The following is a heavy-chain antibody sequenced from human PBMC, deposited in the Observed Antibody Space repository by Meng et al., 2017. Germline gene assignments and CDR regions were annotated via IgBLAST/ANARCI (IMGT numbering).Heavy chain of an antibody. CDR1: GFTFSSYA. Sequence: VQVGESGGGVVQPGRSLGLSCAASGFTFSSYAMHWVRQAPGKGLEWVAVISYDGSNKYYADSVKGRFTISRDNSKNTLYLQMNSLRAEDTAVYYCARRLDCGGDCYPDTFDYWGQGTLVTVSS. D-gene: IGHD2-21*02. J-gene: IGHJ4*02. CDR3: ARRLDCGGDCYPDTFDY. V-gene: IGHV3-30*01. CDR2: ISYDGSNK.